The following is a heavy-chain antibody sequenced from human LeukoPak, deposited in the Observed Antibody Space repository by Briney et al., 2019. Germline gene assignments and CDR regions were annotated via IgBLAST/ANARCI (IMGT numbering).Heavy chain of an antibody. CDR3: SRLRGYSYGYGDY. J-gene: IGHJ4*02. Sequence: GGSLRLSCAASGFTFSSYSMNWVRQAPGKGLEWVSYISSSGSTIDYADSVKGRFTISRDNAKNSLFLQMNSLRAEDTAVYYCSRLRGYSYGYGDYWGQGTLVTVSS. V-gene: IGHV3-48*04. CDR2: ISSSGSTI. CDR1: GFTFSSYS. D-gene: IGHD5-18*01.